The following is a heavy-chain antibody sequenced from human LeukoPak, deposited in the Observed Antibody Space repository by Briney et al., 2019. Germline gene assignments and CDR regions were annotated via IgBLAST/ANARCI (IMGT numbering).Heavy chain of an antibody. V-gene: IGHV3-66*01. CDR2: IYRGNGT. CDR1: GFTLSSNY. CDR3: SRERRGYNSGDAFDI. J-gene: IGHJ3*02. Sequence: GGSLRLFCAACGFTLSSNYMIGVRQAPAKGLEGVSVIYRGNGTYHSDSVKGRFTLSRNNYENALYLQMNSLRAEDTAVYYCSRERRGYNSGDAFDIWGQGTMVTVSS. D-gene: IGHD5-24*01.